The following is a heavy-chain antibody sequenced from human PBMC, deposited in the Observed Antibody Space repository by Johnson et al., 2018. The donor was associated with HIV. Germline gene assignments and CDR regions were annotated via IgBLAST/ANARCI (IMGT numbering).Heavy chain of an antibody. CDR3: AKGGEWELAGGRDAFDI. J-gene: IGHJ3*02. D-gene: IGHD1-26*01. V-gene: IGHV3-30*18. Sequence: QVQLMESGGGVVQPGRSLRLSCAASGFTFSSYGMHWVRQAPGKGLEWVAVISYDGSNKYHADSVKGRFTISRDNSMNTLYLQMNSLRAEDTALYYCAKGGEWELAGGRDAFDIWGQGTMVTVSS. CDR2: ISYDGSNK. CDR1: GFTFSSYG.